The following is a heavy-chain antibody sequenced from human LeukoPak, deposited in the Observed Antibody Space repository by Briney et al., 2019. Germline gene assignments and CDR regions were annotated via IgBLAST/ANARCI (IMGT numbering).Heavy chain of an antibody. J-gene: IGHJ6*03. Sequence: GGSLRLSFAASGFTFSNYWMDWVRQAPGKGLEWVAKIKEDGTRKDYVDSVKGRFTISRDNAKNSLYLQMNSLRAEDTAVYYCARKGQQLEPWGYYMDVWGKGTTVTVSS. CDR1: GFTFSNYW. CDR3: ARKGQQLEPWGYYMDV. D-gene: IGHD6-13*01. V-gene: IGHV3-7*01. CDR2: IKEDGTRK.